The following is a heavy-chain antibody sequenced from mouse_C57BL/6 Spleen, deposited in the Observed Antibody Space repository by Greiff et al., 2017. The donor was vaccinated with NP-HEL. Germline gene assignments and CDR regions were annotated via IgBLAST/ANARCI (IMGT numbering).Heavy chain of an antibody. J-gene: IGHJ3*01. D-gene: IGHD2-4*01. CDR2: IYYSGTI. Sequence: EVKLVESGPGLVKPSQTVFLTCTVTGISITTGNYRWSWIRQFPGNKLEWIGYIYYSGTITYNPSLTSRTTITRDTPKNQFFLEMNSLTAEDTATYYCARDGIYYDYDVPFAYWGQGTLVTVSA. CDR1: GISITTGNYR. V-gene: IGHV3-5*01. CDR3: ARDGIYYDYDVPFAY.